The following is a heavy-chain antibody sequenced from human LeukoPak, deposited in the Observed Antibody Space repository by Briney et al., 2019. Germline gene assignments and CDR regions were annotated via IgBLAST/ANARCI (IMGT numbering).Heavy chain of an antibody. CDR2: IYHSGST. V-gene: IGHV4-38-2*02. D-gene: IGHD6-19*01. CDR1: GYSISSGYY. CDR3: ARAPNRYSSGWYDPFP. J-gene: IGHJ5*02. Sequence: SETLSLTCTVSGYSISSGYYWGWIRQPPGKGLEWIGSIYHSGSTYYNPSLKSRVTISVDTSKNQFSLKLSSVTAADTAVYYCARAPNRYSSGWYDPFPWGQGTLVSVSS.